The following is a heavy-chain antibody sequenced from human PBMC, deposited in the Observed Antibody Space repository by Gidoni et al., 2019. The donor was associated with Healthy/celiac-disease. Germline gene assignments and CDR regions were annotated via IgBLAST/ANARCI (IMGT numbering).Heavy chain of an antibody. CDR3: ARNRIAVFGGSDAFDI. CDR2: ICDDGSNK. D-gene: IGHD3-16*01. Sequence: QVQLVASGGGVVQSGRTLRLSCAAAGFTFRSYGMHWVRQAAGKGLEGVAVICDDGSNKYYADSVKGRVTISRDNSKNTLYLQMNSLRAEDTAVYYCARNRIAVFGGSDAFDIWVQGTMVTVSS. CDR1: GFTFRSYG. J-gene: IGHJ3*02. V-gene: IGHV3-33*01.